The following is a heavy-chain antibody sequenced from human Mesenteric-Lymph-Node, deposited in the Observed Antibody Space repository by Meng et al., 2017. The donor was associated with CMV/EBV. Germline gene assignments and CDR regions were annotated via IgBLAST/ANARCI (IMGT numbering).Heavy chain of an antibody. V-gene: IGHV4-4*02. CDR2: IYHSGST. J-gene: IGHJ3*02. Sequence: SISSSNWWSWVRQPPGKGLEWIGEIYHSGSTNYNPSLKSRVTISVDKSKNQFSLKLSSVTAADTAVYYCARVGYCSSTSCPDDAFDIWGQGTMVTVSS. CDR3: ARVGYCSSTSCPDDAFDI. CDR1: SISSSNW. D-gene: IGHD2-2*01.